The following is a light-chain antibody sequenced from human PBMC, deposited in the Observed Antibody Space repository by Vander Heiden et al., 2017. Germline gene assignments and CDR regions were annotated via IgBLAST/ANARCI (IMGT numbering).Light chain of an antibody. Sequence: SALTPPASVSGSPGQSITISCTGTSSDVGGYNYVSWYQQHPDKAPKLMIYEVTNRPSGVSNRFSGSKSGNTASLTISGLQAEDEADYYCSSYVTSSTLNLVFGGGTKLTVL. CDR3: SSYVTSSTLNLV. J-gene: IGLJ2*01. CDR1: SSDVGGYNY. CDR2: EVT. V-gene: IGLV2-14*01.